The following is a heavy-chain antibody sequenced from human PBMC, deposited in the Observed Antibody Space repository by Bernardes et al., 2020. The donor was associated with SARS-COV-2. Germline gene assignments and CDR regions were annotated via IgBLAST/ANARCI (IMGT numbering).Heavy chain of an antibody. Sequence: GGSLRLSCEASGFTFSNYWMNWVRQVPGKGLVWVSRISNDGSSTYYADSVKGRFTISRDNAKNTLYLQMNTLRAEDTAVYYCTRGWSSGYGLFDYWGQGTLGTVSS. J-gene: IGHJ4*02. CDR1: GFTFSNYW. D-gene: IGHD3-22*01. CDR2: ISNDGSST. V-gene: IGHV3-74*01. CDR3: TRGWSSGYGLFDY.